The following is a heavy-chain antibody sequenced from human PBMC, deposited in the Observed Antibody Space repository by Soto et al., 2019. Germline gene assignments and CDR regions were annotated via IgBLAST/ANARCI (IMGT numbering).Heavy chain of an antibody. V-gene: IGHV5-10-1*01. CDR2: IDPTDSQT. J-gene: IGHJ4*02. CDR1: GYSFAGSW. D-gene: IGHD3-22*01. Sequence: PGESLKISCKGSGYSFAGSWITWVRQKPWKGLEWMGRIDPTDSQTYYSPSFRGHVTISVTKSITTVFLQWSSLRASDTAMYYCARQIYDSDTGPNFQYYSDSWGKRSTVSPSS. CDR3: ARQIYDSDTGPNFQYYSDS.